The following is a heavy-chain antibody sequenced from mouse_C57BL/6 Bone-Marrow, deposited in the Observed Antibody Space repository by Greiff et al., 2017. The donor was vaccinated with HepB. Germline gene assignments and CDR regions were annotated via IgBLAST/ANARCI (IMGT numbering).Heavy chain of an antibody. V-gene: IGHV5-4*01. CDR3: ARDPRGFAY. CDR2: ISDGGSYT. J-gene: IGHJ3*01. Sequence: EVHLVESGGGLVKPGGSLKLSCAASGFTFSSYAMSWVRQTPEKRLEWVATISDGGSYTYYPDNVKGRFTISRDNAKNNLYLQMSHLKSEDTAMYYCARDPRGFAYWGQGTLVTVSA. D-gene: IGHD3-1*01. CDR1: GFTFSSYA.